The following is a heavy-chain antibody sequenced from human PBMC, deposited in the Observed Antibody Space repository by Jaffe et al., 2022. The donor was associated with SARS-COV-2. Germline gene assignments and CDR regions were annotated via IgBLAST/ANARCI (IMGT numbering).Heavy chain of an antibody. V-gene: IGHV3-23*01. Sequence: EVQLLESGGGLVQPGGSLRLSCAASGFTFSSYAMSWVRQAPGKGLEWVSAISGSGGSTYYADSVKGRFTISRDNSKNTLYLQMNSLRAEDTAVYYCATPSGQSGYSSSWYFYFYYYGMDVWGQGTTVTVSS. CDR2: ISGSGGST. CDR1: GFTFSSYA. J-gene: IGHJ6*02. CDR3: ATPSGQSGYSSSWYFYFYYYGMDV. D-gene: IGHD6-13*01.